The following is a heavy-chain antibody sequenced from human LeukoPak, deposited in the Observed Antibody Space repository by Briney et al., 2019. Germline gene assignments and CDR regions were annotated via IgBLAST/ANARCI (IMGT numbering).Heavy chain of an antibody. D-gene: IGHD6-13*01. CDR3: ARVDRAAAVPDYYGMDV. V-gene: IGHV1-69*13. J-gene: IGHJ6*02. CDR1: GGTFSSYA. Sequence: ASLKVSCKASGGTFSSYAISWVRQAPGQGLEWMSGIIPIFGTANYAQKFQGRVTITADESTSTAYMELSSLRSEDTAVYYCARVDRAAAVPDYYGMDVWGQGTTVTVSS. CDR2: IIPIFGTA.